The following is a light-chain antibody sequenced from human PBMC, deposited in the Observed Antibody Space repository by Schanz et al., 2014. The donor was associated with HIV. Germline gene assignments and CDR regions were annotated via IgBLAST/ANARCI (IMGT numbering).Light chain of an antibody. CDR2: DVS. Sequence: QSALTQPPSASGSPGQSVTISCTGTSSDVGAYNYVSWYQQHPGKAPKLMIYDVSNRPSGVSDRFSGSKSDNTASLTISGLQAEDEADYYCSLHMRRTTLDVFGTGTKLTVL. J-gene: IGLJ1*01. CDR3: SLHMRRTTLDV. V-gene: IGLV2-14*01. CDR1: SSDVGAYNY.